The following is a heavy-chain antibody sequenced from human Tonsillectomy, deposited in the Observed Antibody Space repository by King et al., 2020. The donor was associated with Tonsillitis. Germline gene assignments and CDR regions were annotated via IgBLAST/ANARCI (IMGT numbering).Heavy chain of an antibody. CDR1: GFTFSRYG. Sequence: VQLVESGGGVVQPGRSLRLSCAASGFTFSRYGMHWVRQAPGKGLEWVAVIAYDGSNYYYADSVKGRFTISRDNSNNTVYLQLTSLRAEDTAVYYFAKVRRGHSSYYDSRGYFYGLNNWGQGTLVTVSS. CDR2: IAYDGSNY. J-gene: IGHJ4*02. V-gene: IGHV3-30*18. CDR3: AKVRRGHSSYYDSRGYFYGLNN. D-gene: IGHD3-22*01.